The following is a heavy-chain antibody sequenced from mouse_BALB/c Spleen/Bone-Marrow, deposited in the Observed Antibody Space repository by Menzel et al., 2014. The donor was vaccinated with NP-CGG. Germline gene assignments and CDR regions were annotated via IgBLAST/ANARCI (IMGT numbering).Heavy chain of an antibody. J-gene: IGHJ2*01. CDR2: VTPYNGGT. CDR1: GYTFTDYY. CDR3: ARTGY. V-gene: IGHV1-19*01. Sequence: EVQLRASGPELVKPGASGKMSCEAFGYTFTDYYMDWVKQSHGESFEWIGRVTPYNGGTTYNQKFKGKATLTVDKSSSTAYMALNSLTSEDSAVYYCARTGYWGQGTTLTVSS.